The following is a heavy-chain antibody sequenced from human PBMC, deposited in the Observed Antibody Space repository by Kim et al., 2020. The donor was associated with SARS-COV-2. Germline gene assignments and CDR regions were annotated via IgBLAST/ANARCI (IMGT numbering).Heavy chain of an antibody. CDR1: GGTFSSYA. D-gene: IGHD3-22*01. J-gene: IGHJ6*02. V-gene: IGHV1-69*13. CDR3: ARNYYYDSSGYHEYYYGMDV. CDR2: IIPIFGTA. Sequence: SVKVSCKASGGTFSSYAISWVRQAPGQGLEWMGGIIPIFGTANYAQKFQGRVTITADESTSTAYMELSSLRSEDTAVYYCARNYYYDSSGYHEYYYGMDVWGQGTTVTVSS.